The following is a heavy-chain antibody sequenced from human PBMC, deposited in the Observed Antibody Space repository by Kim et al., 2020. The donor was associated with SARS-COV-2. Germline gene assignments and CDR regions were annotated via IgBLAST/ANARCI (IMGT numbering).Heavy chain of an antibody. J-gene: IGHJ6*02. CDR3: AKGKGGATWGTDYYYGMDV. CDR2: ISGSGGST. CDR1: GFTFSSYA. V-gene: IGHV3-23*01. D-gene: IGHD1-26*01. Sequence: GGSLRLSCAASGFTFSSYAMSWVRQAPGKGLEWVSAISGSGGSTYYADSVKGRFTISRDNSKNTLYLQMNSLRAEDTAVYYCAKGKGGATWGTDYYYGMDVWGQGTTVTVSS.